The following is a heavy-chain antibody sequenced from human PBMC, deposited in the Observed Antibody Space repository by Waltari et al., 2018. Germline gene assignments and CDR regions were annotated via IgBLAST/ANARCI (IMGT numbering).Heavy chain of an antibody. CDR1: GGSFSGHY. CDR3: ARARLDHYGPGSSYTGRRNRYSYYAISI. V-gene: IGHV4-34*01. Sequence: QVQLQQWGAGLLKPSETLSLMCAVYGGSFSGHYWSWIRQPPGKGLEWIGEINHSGNTNYNPSLKSRVTISVDTSKNQFSLKLTSVTAADTAVYYCARARLDHYGPGSSYTGRRNRYSYYAISIWGQGTTVTVSS. CDR2: INHSGNT. J-gene: IGHJ6*02. D-gene: IGHD3-10*01.